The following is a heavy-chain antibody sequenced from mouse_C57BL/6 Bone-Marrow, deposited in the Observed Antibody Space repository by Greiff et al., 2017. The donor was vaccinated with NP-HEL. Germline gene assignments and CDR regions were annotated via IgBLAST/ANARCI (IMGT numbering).Heavy chain of an antibody. V-gene: IGHV14-4*01. CDR3: TSIYDGFNWYFDV. Sequence: EVQLQQSGAELVRPGASVMLSCTASGFNIKDDYMHWVKQRPEQGLEWIGWIDPENGDTEYASKFQGKATITADTSSNTAYLQLSSLTSEDTAVYYCTSIYDGFNWYFDVWGTGTTVTVSS. CDR2: IDPENGDT. CDR1: GFNIKDDY. D-gene: IGHD2-3*01. J-gene: IGHJ1*03.